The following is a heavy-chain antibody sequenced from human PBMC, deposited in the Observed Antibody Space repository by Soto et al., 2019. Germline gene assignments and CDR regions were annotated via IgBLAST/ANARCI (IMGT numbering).Heavy chain of an antibody. CDR3: AREEGQWEYSSPSIFDY. J-gene: IGHJ4*02. CDR1: GFTFSSYE. Sequence: EVQLVESGGGLVQPGGSLRLSCAASGFTFSSYEMNWVRQAPGKGLEWVSYISSSGSTIYYADSVKGRFTISRDNAKNALDLQMNRLRDEDTAVYYCAREEGQWEYSSPSIFDYWGQGTLVTVSS. CDR2: ISSSGSTI. D-gene: IGHD6-6*01. V-gene: IGHV3-48*03.